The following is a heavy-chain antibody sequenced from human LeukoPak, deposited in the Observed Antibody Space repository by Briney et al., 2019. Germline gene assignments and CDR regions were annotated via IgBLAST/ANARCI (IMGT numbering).Heavy chain of an antibody. CDR1: GYTFTSYA. CDR3: AREDEQWLVL. J-gene: IGHJ4*02. D-gene: IGHD6-19*01. Sequence: ASVKASCKAFGYTFTSYAMNWVRQAPGQGLEWMGWINTNTGNPAYAQGFTGRFVFSLDTSVSTAYLQISSLKAEDTAVYYCAREDEQWLVLWGQGTLVTVSS. CDR2: INTNTGNP. V-gene: IGHV7-4-1*02.